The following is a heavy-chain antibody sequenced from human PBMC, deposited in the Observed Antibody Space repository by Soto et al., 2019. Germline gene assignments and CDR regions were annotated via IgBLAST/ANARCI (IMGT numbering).Heavy chain of an antibody. J-gene: IGHJ5*01. Sequence: VSGDSISTVDYFWAWVRQPPGQALEYIGYIYKSATTYYNPSFESRVAISLDTSKSQFSLNVTSLTAADTAVYFCARGRYCLTGRCFPNWFDSWGQGTLVTVSS. CDR3: ARGRYCLTGRCFPNWFDS. D-gene: IGHD2-15*01. CDR1: GDSISTVDYF. V-gene: IGHV4-30-4*01. CDR2: IYKSATT.